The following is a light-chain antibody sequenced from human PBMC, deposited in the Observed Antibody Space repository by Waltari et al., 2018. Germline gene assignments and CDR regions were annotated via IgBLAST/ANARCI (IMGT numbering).Light chain of an antibody. Sequence: DFQLTQSPSSLSASLGDRVSITCRASQDIGTYLAWYQQKPGKVPKLFIYGASILQSGVPSRFSGSGSGTDFTLTISSLQPEDVATYYCQKYNSAPVTFGGGTKVEIK. CDR3: QKYNSAPVT. J-gene: IGKJ4*01. CDR1: QDIGTY. CDR2: GAS. V-gene: IGKV1-27*01.